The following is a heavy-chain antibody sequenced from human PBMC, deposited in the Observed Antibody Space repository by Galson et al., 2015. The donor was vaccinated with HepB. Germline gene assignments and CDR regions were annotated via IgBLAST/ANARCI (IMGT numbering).Heavy chain of an antibody. CDR1: GFTFSRHG. CDR3: ARDIASRWLDS. V-gene: IGHV3-33*01. CDR2: IWYDGNNK. D-gene: IGHD2-21*01. Sequence: SLRLSCAASGFTFSRHGMHWVRQAPGKGLEWVAVIWYDGNNKYYEDSVEGRFSISRDNSKNTLYLQMNSLRVDDTAVYYCARDIASRWLDSWGQGTLVTVSS. J-gene: IGHJ5*01.